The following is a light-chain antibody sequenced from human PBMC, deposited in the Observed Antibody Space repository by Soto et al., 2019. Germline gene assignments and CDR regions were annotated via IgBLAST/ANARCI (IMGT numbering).Light chain of an antibody. CDR1: SSNIGAGFD. CDR3: QSYDSRLSAVV. CDR2: DNS. Sequence: QSVLTQPPSVSGAPGQRVTISCTGNSSNIGAGFDVHWYQQLPGTAPKLLIYDNSNRPSGVPDRFSGSKSGTSASLAITGLQAEDGTDYYCQSYDSRLSAVVFGGGTQMTV. J-gene: IGLJ2*01. V-gene: IGLV1-40*01.